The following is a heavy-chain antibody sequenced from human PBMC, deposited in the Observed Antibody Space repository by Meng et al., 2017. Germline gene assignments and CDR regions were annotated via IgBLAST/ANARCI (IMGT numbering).Heavy chain of an antibody. CDR3: ARDRSSGWYEYSYYYYGMDV. J-gene: IGHJ6*02. Sequence: ASVKVSCKASGYTFTSYGISWVRQAPGQGLEWMGWISAYNGNTNYAQKLQGRVTMTTDTSTSTAYMELRSLRSDDTAVYYCARDRSSGWYEYSYYYYGMDVWGQGTTVTVSS. CDR2: ISAYNGNT. D-gene: IGHD6-19*01. V-gene: IGHV1-18*01. CDR1: GYTFTSYG.